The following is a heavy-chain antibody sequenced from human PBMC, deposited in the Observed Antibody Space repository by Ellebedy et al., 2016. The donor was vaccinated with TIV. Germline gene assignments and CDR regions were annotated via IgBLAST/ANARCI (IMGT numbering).Heavy chain of an antibody. D-gene: IGHD2-2*02. J-gene: IGHJ1*01. V-gene: IGHV3-23*01. Sequence: GESLKISXAASGFTFSSYALSWVHQAPGKGLEWVSAIRGSGVSTYYADSVKGRFTISRDNSKNTLYLQMNSLRAEDTAVYYCAKDPGNCSSTSCYRYFQHWGQGTLVTVSS. CDR1: GFTFSSYA. CDR2: IRGSGVST. CDR3: AKDPGNCSSTSCYRYFQH.